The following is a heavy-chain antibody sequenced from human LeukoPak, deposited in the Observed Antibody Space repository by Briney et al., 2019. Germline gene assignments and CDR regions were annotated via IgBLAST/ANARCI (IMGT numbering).Heavy chain of an antibody. J-gene: IGHJ4*02. CDR2: IIPIFGTA. D-gene: IGHD2/OR15-2a*01. CDR1: GGTFSSYA. Sequence: ASVKVSCKASGGTFSSYAISWVRQAPGQGLEWMGGIIPIFGTANYAQKFQGRVTITADESTSTAYMELSSLRSEDTAVYYCARDFGTTPLWGGWGQGTLVTVSS. V-gene: IGHV1-69*13. CDR3: ARDFGTTPLWGG.